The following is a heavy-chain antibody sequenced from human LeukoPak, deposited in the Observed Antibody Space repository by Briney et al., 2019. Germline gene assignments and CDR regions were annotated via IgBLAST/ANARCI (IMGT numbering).Heavy chain of an antibody. CDR3: ARRPAGRGVH. J-gene: IGHJ4*02. V-gene: IGHV4-39*07. D-gene: IGHD2-8*02. Sequence: PSETLSLTCTVSGGSISSNYYWGWIRPLPGKGLEWIGSVSYSGTTYYNPSLRSRVTISLDTSRNQFSLTLNSVTVADTAVYYCARRPAGRGVHWGQGTLVTVSS. CDR2: VSYSGTT. CDR1: GGSISSNYY.